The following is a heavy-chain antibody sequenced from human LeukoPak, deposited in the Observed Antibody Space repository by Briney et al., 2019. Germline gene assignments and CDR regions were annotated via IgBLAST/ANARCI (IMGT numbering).Heavy chain of an antibody. CDR3: ARQGTTTDYYYYYMDV. CDR1: GYSISSGYY. CDR2: IYHSGST. D-gene: IGHD4-17*01. Sequence: PSETLSLTCTVSGYSISSGYYWGWIRQPPGKGLEWIGSIYHSGSTYYNPSLKSRVTISVDTSKNQFSLKLSSVTAADTAVYYCARQGTTTDYYYYYMDVWGKGPRSPSP. J-gene: IGHJ6*03. V-gene: IGHV4-38-2*02.